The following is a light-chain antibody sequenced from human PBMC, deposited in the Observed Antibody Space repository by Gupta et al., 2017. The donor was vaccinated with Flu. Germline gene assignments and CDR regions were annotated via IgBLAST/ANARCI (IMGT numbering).Light chain of an antibody. Sequence: GTLSLSPGERATLSRRASQSVSSSYLAWYQQKPGQAPRLLIYGASSRATGIPDRFSGSGSGTDFTLTISRLEPEDFAVYFCQQYGTSPETFGQGTKVEIK. CDR3: QQYGTSPET. J-gene: IGKJ1*01. CDR1: QSVSSSY. CDR2: GAS. V-gene: IGKV3-20*01.